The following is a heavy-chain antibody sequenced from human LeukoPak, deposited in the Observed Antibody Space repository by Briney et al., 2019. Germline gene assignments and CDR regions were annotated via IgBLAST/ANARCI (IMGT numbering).Heavy chain of an antibody. V-gene: IGHV3-23*01. CDR1: GFIFRTYA. Sequence: GGSLRLSCAASGFIFRTYAMTWVRQAPGKGLEWVSATSGSGDKTYYADSVKGRFTISRDDSKNTVYLQMNRLRIEDTAEYYCAKEGEGYNYGYAYWGQGTLVTVSS. D-gene: IGHD5-18*01. CDR2: TSGSGDKT. J-gene: IGHJ4*02. CDR3: AKEGEGYNYGYAY.